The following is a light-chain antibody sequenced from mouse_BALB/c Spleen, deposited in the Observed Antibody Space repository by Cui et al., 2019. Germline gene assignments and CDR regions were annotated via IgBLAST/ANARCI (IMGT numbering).Light chain of an antibody. Sequence: VHTYTPAVESASPGEKVTMTCSASSSVSYMYWYQQKPGSSPKPWIYLTSNLASGFPARFSGSGSGTSYSLTISSMEAEDAATYYCQQWSSNPLTFGAGTKLELK. J-gene: IGKJ5*01. CDR2: LTS. V-gene: IGKV4-68*01. CDR3: QQWSSNPLT. CDR1: SSVSY.